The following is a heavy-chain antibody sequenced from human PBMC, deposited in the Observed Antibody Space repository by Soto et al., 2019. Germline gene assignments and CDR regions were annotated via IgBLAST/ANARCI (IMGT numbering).Heavy chain of an antibody. Sequence: QVQLVQSGAEVKKPGASVKVSCKAYGYTFSSYGLSWVRQAPGQGLEWMGWLSAYSGNTVYTQRLRGRLTMATDTSTGTAYMELRSLRSDDTAVYYCAWDFSQSIGYCDYWGQGTLVTVS. CDR2: LSAYSGNT. CDR1: GYTFSSYG. D-gene: IGHD3-22*01. V-gene: IGHV1-18*01. J-gene: IGHJ4*02. CDR3: AWDFSQSIGYCDY.